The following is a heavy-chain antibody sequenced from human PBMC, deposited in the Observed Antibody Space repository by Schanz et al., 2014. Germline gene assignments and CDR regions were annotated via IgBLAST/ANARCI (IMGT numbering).Heavy chain of an antibody. CDR2: IMPLRGIG. Sequence: QVQLVQSGPEVKKPGSSVKVSCQAFGDTFSKYNIMWVRQVPGQGLEWLGRIMPLRGIGNNAWKFQDRLTITADKSMNITYMELSSLGTEDKAVYYCTRLRRADPNGFDVWGQGTTVTVS. J-gene: IGHJ6*02. V-gene: IGHV1-69*02. CDR3: TRLRRADPNGFDV. D-gene: IGHD6-19*01. CDR1: GDTFSKYN.